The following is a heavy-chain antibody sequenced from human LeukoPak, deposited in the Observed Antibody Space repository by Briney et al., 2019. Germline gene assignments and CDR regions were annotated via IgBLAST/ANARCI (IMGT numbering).Heavy chain of an antibody. V-gene: IGHV1-58*01. D-gene: IGHD6-13*01. Sequence: ASVKVSCKASGFTFSSPAVQWVRQARGQHLEWIGWIGVGSGSTSYAQEFQERVTITRDMSTTTAYLELSSLRPDDTAVYYCAAERYSDSCCWFDPWGQGTLVTVSS. J-gene: IGHJ5*02. CDR2: IGVGSGST. CDR1: GFTFSSPA. CDR3: AAERYSDSCCWFDP.